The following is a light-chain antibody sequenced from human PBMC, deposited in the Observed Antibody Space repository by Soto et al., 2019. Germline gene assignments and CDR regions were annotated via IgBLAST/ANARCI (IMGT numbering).Light chain of an antibody. J-gene: IGLJ3*02. CDR3: SSYSSSSTVV. CDR1: SSDVGGYNY. V-gene: IGLV2-14*03. CDR2: DVS. Sequence: QSALTQPASVSGSPGQSITISCTGTSSDVGGYNYVSWYQQHPGKAPKLMIYDVSYRPSGVSNLFSGSKSGNTASLTISGLQADDEADYYCSSYSSSSTVVFGGGTKVTVL.